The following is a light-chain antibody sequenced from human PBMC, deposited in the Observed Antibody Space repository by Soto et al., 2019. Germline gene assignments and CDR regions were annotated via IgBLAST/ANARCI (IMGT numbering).Light chain of an antibody. V-gene: IGKV3-20*01. Sequence: EIVLTQSPGTLSSSPGERATLSCRASQTVRGNYLAWYQQKPGQAPRVLIYGASSRATGIPDRFSGSGSGTDFTLTISRLEPEDFAVFYCQQYSSSPLTFGGGTKVDIK. CDR1: QTVRGNY. CDR2: GAS. CDR3: QQYSSSPLT. J-gene: IGKJ4*01.